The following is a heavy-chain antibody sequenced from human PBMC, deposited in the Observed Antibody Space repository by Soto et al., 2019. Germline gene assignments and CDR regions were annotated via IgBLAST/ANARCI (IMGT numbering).Heavy chain of an antibody. Sequence: SETLSLTCTVSGGSISSYYWSWIRQPPGKGLEWIGYIYYSGSTNYNPSLKSRFTISVDTSKNQFSRKLSTVTAADTAVYYCARRRYGDYDYFDYWGQGTLVTVSS. CDR2: IYYSGST. CDR3: ARRRYGDYDYFDY. J-gene: IGHJ4*02. D-gene: IGHD4-17*01. CDR1: GGSISSYY. V-gene: IGHV4-59*08.